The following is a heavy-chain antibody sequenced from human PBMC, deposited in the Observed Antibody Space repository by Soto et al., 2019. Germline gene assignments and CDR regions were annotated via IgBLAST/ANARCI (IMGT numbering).Heavy chain of an antibody. J-gene: IGHJ3*02. CDR3: ARDRGDSGSPDAFDI. CDR1: GYTFTSYA. CDR2: INAGNGNT. D-gene: IGHD1-26*01. V-gene: IGHV1-3*01. Sequence: QVQLVQSGAEVKKPGASVKVSCKASGYTFTSYAMHWVRQAPGQRLEWMGWINAGNGNTKYSQKFQGRVTITRDTSASTAYMELSSLRSEDTAVYYCARDRGDSGSPDAFDIWGQVTMVTVSS.